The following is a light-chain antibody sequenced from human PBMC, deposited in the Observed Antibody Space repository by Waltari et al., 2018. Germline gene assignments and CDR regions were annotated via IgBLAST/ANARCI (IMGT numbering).Light chain of an antibody. CDR1: QTITGSW. CDR3: QQYDGAVVT. Sequence: EFVLTQSPGTLSASPGEIVSVYCRYSQTITGSWLTVYLQKPGQAPKLLICGASNRAPGIPDRFSGSWSGTDFTLTISRLEPEDSAVYYCQQYDGAVVTFGGGTKVEIK. J-gene: IGKJ4*01. V-gene: IGKV3-20*01. CDR2: GAS.